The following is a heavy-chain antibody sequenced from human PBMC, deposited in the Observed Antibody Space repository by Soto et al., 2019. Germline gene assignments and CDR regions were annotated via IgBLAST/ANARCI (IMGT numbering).Heavy chain of an antibody. J-gene: IGHJ6*02. CDR1: GFTFSSYD. CDR3: ARGRGSDSSSSAYPLPYYYYGMDV. Sequence: GGSLRLSCAASGFTFSSYDMHWVRQATGKGLEWVSAIGTAGDTYYPGSVKGRFTISRENAKNSLYLQMNCLRAEDTAVYYCARGRGSDSSSSAYPLPYYYYGMDVWGQGTTVTVSS. D-gene: IGHD6-6*01. V-gene: IGHV3-13*01. CDR2: IGTAGDT.